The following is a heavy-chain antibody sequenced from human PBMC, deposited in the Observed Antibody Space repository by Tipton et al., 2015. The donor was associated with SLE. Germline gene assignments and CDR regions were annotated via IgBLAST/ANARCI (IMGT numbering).Heavy chain of an antibody. CDR2: IYYSGST. Sequence: TLSLTCTVSGGSISSGSYYWSWIRQPAGKGLEWIGRIYYSGSTNYNPSLKSRVTISVDTSKNQFSLKLSSVTAADTAVYYCARGDSSWYYSQAFDIWGQGTMVTVSS. V-gene: IGHV4-61*10. D-gene: IGHD6-13*01. J-gene: IGHJ3*02. CDR1: GGSISSGSYY. CDR3: ARGDSSWYYSQAFDI.